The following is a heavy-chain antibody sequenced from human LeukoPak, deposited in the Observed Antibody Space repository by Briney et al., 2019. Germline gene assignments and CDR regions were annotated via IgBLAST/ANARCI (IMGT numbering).Heavy chain of an antibody. Sequence: PSETLSLTCTVSGGSISSYYWSWIRQPPGKGLEWIGYIYYSGSTNYNPSLKSRVTISVDTSKNQFSLKLSSVTAADTAVYYCARHSVVGYSYGGYDYWGQGTPVTVSS. CDR1: GGSISSYY. D-gene: IGHD5-18*01. V-gene: IGHV4-59*08. CDR3: ARHSVVGYSYGGYDY. J-gene: IGHJ4*02. CDR2: IYYSGST.